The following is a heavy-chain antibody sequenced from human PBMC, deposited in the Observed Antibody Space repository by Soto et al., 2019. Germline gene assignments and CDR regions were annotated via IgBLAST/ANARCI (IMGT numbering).Heavy chain of an antibody. CDR2: ISTTSTYT. Sequence: GGSLRLSCAASGFTFSRYYMNWVRQAPGKGLEWVSSISTTSTYTHYADSLKGRFTISRDNAKKLLYLEMDSLRAEDTAVYYCARADGVRSTNVKAFDIWGQGTKVTVSS. CDR1: GFTFSRYY. J-gene: IGHJ3*02. V-gene: IGHV3-21*01. D-gene: IGHD2-2*01. CDR3: ARADGVRSTNVKAFDI.